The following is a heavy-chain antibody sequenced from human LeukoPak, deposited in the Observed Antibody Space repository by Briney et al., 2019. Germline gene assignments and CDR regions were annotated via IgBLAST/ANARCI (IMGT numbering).Heavy chain of an antibody. V-gene: IGHV4-39*01. CDR2: IYYSGIT. Sequence: PSETLSLTCTVSGGSISSSSYYWGWIRQPPGKGLEWIGSIYYSGITYYNPSLKSRVTMSVDTSEDQFSLELSSVTAADTAVFYCARAYYCGSGNYRGYYFDFWGQGTLVTVSS. CDR3: ARAYYCGSGNYRGYYFDF. J-gene: IGHJ4*02. D-gene: IGHD3-10*01. CDR1: GGSISSSSYY.